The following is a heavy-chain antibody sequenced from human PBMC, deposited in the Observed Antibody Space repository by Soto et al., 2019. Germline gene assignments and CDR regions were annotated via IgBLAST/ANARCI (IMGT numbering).Heavy chain of an antibody. CDR3: AKVPYDFWSGYSPPLYFDS. CDR1: GFTFSSYV. V-gene: IGHV3-23*01. Sequence: EVQLLESGGGLVQPGGSLRLSCAASGFTFSSYVMSWVRQAPGKGLEWVSGISGSGGSTYYADSVKGRFTISRDNSKNTLYLQMNSLRAEDTAVYYCAKVPYDFWSGYSPPLYFDSWGQGTLVTVSS. J-gene: IGHJ4*02. D-gene: IGHD3-3*01. CDR2: ISGSGGST.